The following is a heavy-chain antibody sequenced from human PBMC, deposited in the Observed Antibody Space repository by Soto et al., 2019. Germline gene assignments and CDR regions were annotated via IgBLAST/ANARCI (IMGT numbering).Heavy chain of an antibody. CDR2: ISYDERQK. D-gene: IGHD3-22*01. CDR1: GFTFSTYA. J-gene: IGHJ3*02. V-gene: IGHV3-30*04. CDR3: VRESYYDGTLGAFDI. Sequence: QVQLEESGGGVVQPGRSLRLSCAASGFTFSTYAMHWVRQAPGKGLEWVAVISYDERQKYYADSVKGRFTISRDNSKDTVYLQMYSLRTEDTAVYYCVRESYYDGTLGAFDIWGQGTMVTVSS.